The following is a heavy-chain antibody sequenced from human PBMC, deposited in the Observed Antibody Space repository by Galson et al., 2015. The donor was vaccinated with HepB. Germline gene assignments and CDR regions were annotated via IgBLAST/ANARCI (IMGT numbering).Heavy chain of an antibody. CDR2: IKQDGSEK. CDR3: ARHYFSAWPDTPLDY. D-gene: IGHD6-19*01. J-gene: IGHJ4*02. CDR1: GFTFSTYW. Sequence: SLRLSCAASGFTFSTYWMSWVRQAPGKGQGWAASIKQDGSEKYYVDSVKGRFTISRDNAKNSLYLQMNSLRAEDTAVYYCARHYFSAWPDTPLDYWGQGTLVTVSS. V-gene: IGHV3-7*03.